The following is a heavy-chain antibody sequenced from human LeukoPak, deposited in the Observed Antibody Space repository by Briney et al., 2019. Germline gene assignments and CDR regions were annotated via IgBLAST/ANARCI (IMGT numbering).Heavy chain of an antibody. CDR1: AYTFTGYY. V-gene: IGHV1-2*02. J-gene: IGHJ5*02. CDR3: ARDNSVGDNAWWFDP. CDR2: INPKSGGT. D-gene: IGHD1-26*01. Sequence: ASVKVSCKASAYTFTGYYMHWVRQAPGQGLEWMGWINPKSGGTNYAQKFQGRVTMTRDTSISTAYMELSRLRSDDTAVYYCARDNSVGDNAWWFDPWGQGTLVTVSS.